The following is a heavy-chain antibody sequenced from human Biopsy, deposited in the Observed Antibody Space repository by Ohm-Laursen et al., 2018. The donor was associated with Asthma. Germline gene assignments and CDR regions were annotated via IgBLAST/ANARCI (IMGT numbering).Heavy chain of an antibody. CDR3: ARHPYNFGGFDY. J-gene: IGHJ4*02. CDR2: ISPFTGDT. CDR1: GYTFRSYG. V-gene: IGHV1-18*04. Sequence: VASVKVSCKASGYTFRSYGVSWVRQAPGQGLEWMGWISPFTGDTHFGQKFQGRVTMTTDTSTDTAYMELRSFRSDDTAVYYCARHPYNFGGFDYWGQGSLVLVSS. D-gene: IGHD5-24*01.